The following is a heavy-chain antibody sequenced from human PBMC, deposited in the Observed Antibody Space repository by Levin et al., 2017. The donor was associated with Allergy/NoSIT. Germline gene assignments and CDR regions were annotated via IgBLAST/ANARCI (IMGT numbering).Heavy chain of an antibody. CDR1: GYSISSDYY. Sequence: SETLSLTCAVSGYSISSDYYWGWIRQPPGKGLEWIGSVYQSRRFYYNPSLTSRVTISVDTSKNQLSLKMSSVTAADTAVYYCARGWNDAPNGFDIWGQGTMVTVSS. D-gene: IGHD1-1*01. CDR2: VYQSRRF. J-gene: IGHJ3*02. CDR3: ARGWNDAPNGFDI. V-gene: IGHV4-38-2*01.